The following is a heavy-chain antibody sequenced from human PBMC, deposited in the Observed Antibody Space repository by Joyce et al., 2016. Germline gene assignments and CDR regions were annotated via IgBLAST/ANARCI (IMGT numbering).Heavy chain of an antibody. J-gene: IGHJ4*02. CDR1: GDIFNAYG. CDR3: ARGRGDDFWSGYYGSIDY. Sequence: QVQLEQSGAEVKKPGSSVKVSCKTSGDIFNAYGINWVRQAPGQGLEGLGGIVPMSATTDYAQKFRGRLTISANEPTSTVYMELSSLRSDDTGTYYCARGRGDDFWSGYYGSIDYWGQGTLVSVSS. V-gene: IGHV1-69*01. CDR2: IVPMSATT. D-gene: IGHD3-3*01.